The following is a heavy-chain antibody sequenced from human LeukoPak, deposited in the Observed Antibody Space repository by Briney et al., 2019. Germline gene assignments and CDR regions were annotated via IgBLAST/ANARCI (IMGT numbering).Heavy chain of an antibody. CDR1: GFTFSSYG. Sequence: GGSLRLSCAASGFTFSSYGMHWVRQAPGKGLEWVAVISYDGSNKYYADSVKGRFTISRDNSKNTLYLQMNSLRAEDTAVYYCAREDSTWFDPWGQGTLVTVSS. J-gene: IGHJ5*02. CDR2: ISYDGSNK. V-gene: IGHV3-30*03. D-gene: IGHD6-13*01. CDR3: AREDSTWFDP.